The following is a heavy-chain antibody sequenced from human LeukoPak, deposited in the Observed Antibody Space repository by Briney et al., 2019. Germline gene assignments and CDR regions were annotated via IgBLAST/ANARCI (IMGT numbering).Heavy chain of an antibody. Sequence: GESLKVSCKGSGYSFTSYWIGWVRQMPGKSLEWMGIIYPGDSDTRYSPSFQGQVTISADKSISTAYLQWSSLKASDTAMYYCARHLIAAAGHVDYWGQGTLVTVSS. CDR3: ARHLIAAAGHVDY. CDR2: IYPGDSDT. J-gene: IGHJ4*02. CDR1: GYSFTSYW. D-gene: IGHD6-13*01. V-gene: IGHV5-51*01.